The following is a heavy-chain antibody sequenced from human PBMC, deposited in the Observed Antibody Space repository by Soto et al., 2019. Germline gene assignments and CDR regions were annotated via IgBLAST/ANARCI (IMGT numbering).Heavy chain of an antibody. D-gene: IGHD2-2*01. CDR3: ARDPPRYCSSTSCYAGGYYYGMDV. J-gene: IGHJ6*02. V-gene: IGHV1-18*01. Sequence: QVQLVQSGAEVKKPGASVKVSCKASGYTFTSYGISWVRQAPGQGLEWMGWISAYNGNTNYARKPQGRVTMTTDPSTSTAYMELRSRRSDDTAVYYCARDPPRYCSSTSCYAGGYYYGMDVWGQGTTVTVSS. CDR1: GYTFTSYG. CDR2: ISAYNGNT.